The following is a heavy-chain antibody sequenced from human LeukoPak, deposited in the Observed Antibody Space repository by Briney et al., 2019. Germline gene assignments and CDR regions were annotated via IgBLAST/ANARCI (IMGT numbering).Heavy chain of an antibody. V-gene: IGHV3-48*03. J-gene: IGHJ4*02. CDR3: NVGVPATMRDFDY. CDR1: GFTVSNFE. D-gene: IGHD2-2*01. CDR2: IDSSGDTI. Sequence: GGSLRLSCAASGFTVSNFEMNWVRQAPGKGLEWVSYIDSSGDTIYYADSVKGRFTMSRDNAKNSLYLQMNSLRAEDTAVYYCNVGVPATMRDFDYWGQGALVTVSS.